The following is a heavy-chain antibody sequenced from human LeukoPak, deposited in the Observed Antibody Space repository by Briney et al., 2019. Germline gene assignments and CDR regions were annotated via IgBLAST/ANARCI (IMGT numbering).Heavy chain of an antibody. Sequence: GGSLRLSCAASGFSVNRYVMTWVRQAPGKGLEWVSGISGDGSFTFYADSVKGQFTISRDNAKNSLYLQMNSLRAEDTAVYSCARGADGVSSNSRGWFDPWGQGTLVTVSS. CDR3: ARGADGVSSNSRGWFDP. J-gene: IGHJ5*02. V-gene: IGHV3-21*01. CDR1: GFSVNRYV. D-gene: IGHD2-15*01. CDR2: ISGDGSFT.